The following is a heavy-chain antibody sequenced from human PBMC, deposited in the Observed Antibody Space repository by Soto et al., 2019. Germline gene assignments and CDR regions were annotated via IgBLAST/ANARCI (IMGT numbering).Heavy chain of an antibody. CDR1: GGSISSSSYY. D-gene: IGHD3-3*01. J-gene: IGHJ5*02. V-gene: IGHV4-39*01. Sequence: SETLSLTCTVSGGSISSSSYYWGWIRQPPGKGLEWIGSIYYSGSTYYNPSLKSRVTISVDTSKNQFSLKLSSVTAADTAVYYCARHHYDFWSGYFTYNWFDPWGQGTLVTVSS. CDR2: IYYSGST. CDR3: ARHHYDFWSGYFTYNWFDP.